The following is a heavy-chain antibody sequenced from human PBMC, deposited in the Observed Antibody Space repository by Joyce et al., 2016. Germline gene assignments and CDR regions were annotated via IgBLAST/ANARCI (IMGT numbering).Heavy chain of an antibody. Sequence: QIQLVQSGTEVKKPGATVKVSCKASGYSFDSSGISWVRQVPGQGPEWMGWISTYTSDTNYAQKLQGRLTMTRDTSTSSAYMELRSLTSDDTAVYYCAREGRWIGAYKYGLDVWGQGTTVIVS. CDR3: AREGRWIGAYKYGLDV. J-gene: IGHJ6*02. D-gene: IGHD3-10*01. V-gene: IGHV1-18*01. CDR2: ISTYTSDT. CDR1: GYSFDSSG.